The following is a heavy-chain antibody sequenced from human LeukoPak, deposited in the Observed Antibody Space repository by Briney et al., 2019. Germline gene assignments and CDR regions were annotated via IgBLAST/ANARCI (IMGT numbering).Heavy chain of an antibody. V-gene: IGHV4-4*07. D-gene: IGHD6-13*01. J-gene: IGHJ4*02. CDR1: GGSISSYY. CDR2: IYTSGST. CDR3: ARAQQLGPYYFDY. Sequence: SETLSLTCTVSGGSISSYYWSWIRQPAGKGLEWIGRIYTSGSTNYNPSLKSRVTITVDKSKNQFSLKLSSVTAADTAVYYCARAQQLGPYYFDYWGQGTLVTVSS.